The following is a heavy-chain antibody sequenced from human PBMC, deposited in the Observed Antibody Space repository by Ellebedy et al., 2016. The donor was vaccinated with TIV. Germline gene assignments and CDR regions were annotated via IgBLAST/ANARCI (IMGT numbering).Heavy chain of an antibody. CDR2: ISYSGST. CDR1: GGSISRSH. V-gene: IGHV4-59*01. D-gene: IGHD2-8*01. CDR3: ARVNGFFDY. J-gene: IGHJ4*02. Sequence: SETLSLTCTVSGGSISRSHWTWIRQPPGKGLEWIGYISYSGSTIYNPSLKSRVTLSLDTPKNQFSLRLSSLTAADTAVYYCARVNGFFDYWGQGTLVTVSS.